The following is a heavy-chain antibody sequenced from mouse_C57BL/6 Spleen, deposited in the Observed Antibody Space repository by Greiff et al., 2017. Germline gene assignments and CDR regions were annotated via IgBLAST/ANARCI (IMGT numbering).Heavy chain of an antibody. Sequence: QVQLQHPGAELVKPGASVKMSCKASGYTFTSYWITWVKQRPGQGLEWIGDIYPGSGSTNYNEKFKSKATLTVDTSSSTAYMQLSSLTSEDSAVYYCAAYYSNYVGYFDVWGTGTTVTVSS. J-gene: IGHJ1*03. D-gene: IGHD2-5*01. CDR3: AAYYSNYVGYFDV. CDR1: GYTFTSYW. V-gene: IGHV1-55*01. CDR2: IYPGSGST.